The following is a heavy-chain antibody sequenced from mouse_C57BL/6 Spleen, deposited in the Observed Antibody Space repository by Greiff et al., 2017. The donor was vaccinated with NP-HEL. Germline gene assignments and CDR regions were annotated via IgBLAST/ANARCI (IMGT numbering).Heavy chain of an antibody. CDR3: ARFYGSSHWYFDV. Sequence: VQVVESGAELVRPGTSVKMSCKASGYTFTNYWIGWAKQRPGHGLEWIGDIYPGGGYTNYNEKFKGKATLTADKSSSTAYMQFSSLTSEDSAIYYCARFYGSSHWYFDVWGTGTTVTVSS. J-gene: IGHJ1*03. CDR2: IYPGGGYT. CDR1: GYTFTNYW. D-gene: IGHD1-1*01. V-gene: IGHV1-63*01.